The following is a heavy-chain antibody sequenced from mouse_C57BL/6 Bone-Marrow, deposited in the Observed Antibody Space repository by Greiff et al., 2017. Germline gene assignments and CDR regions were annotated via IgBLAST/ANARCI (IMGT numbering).Heavy chain of an antibody. Sequence: VQLQQSGAELVRPGASVKLSCTASGFNIKDDYIHWVKQRPEQGLEWIGWIDPEIGDTEYASKFQGKATITSDTSSNPAYLQPSSLTSEDTAVYYCSSFDGNYFDFWGQGTPLTVAS. J-gene: IGHJ2*01. CDR2: IDPEIGDT. CDR3: SSFDGNYFDF. D-gene: IGHD2-3*01. V-gene: IGHV14-4*01. CDR1: GFNIKDDY.